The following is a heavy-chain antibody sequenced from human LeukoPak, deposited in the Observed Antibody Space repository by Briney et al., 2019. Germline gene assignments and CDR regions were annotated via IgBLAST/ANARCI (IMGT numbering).Heavy chain of an antibody. V-gene: IGHV3-48*03. CDR2: ISNSGSGI. J-gene: IGHJ4*02. Sequence: GGSLRLSCAASGFAFSSYEMNWVRQAPGKGLEWVSYISNSGSGIYYADSVKGRFTISRDNDKNSLYLQMNSLRAEDTAVYYCARDGYAHFDYWGQGTLVTVSS. CDR3: ARDGYAHFDY. D-gene: IGHD2-2*01. CDR1: GFAFSSYE.